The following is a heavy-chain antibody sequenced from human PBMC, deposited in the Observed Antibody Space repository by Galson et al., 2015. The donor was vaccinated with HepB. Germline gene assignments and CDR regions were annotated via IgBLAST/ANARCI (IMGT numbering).Heavy chain of an antibody. J-gene: IGHJ6*02. CDR2: ISSSGNTI. V-gene: IGHV3-48*03. D-gene: IGHD4-11*01. CDR3: AREILQPSYGMDV. Sequence: SLRLSCAASGFIFSSYEMNWVRQAPGKGLEWVSYISSSGNTIYYADSVKGRFTISRDNAKNSLYLQMNSLRAEDTAVYYCAREILQPSYGMDVWGQGTTVTVSS. CDR1: GFIFSSYE.